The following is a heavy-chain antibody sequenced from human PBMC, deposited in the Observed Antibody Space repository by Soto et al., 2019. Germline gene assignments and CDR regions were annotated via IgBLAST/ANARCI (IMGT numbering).Heavy chain of an antibody. Sequence: ASVMVSCKASGYTFTGHYIHWVRQAPEQGPEWMGEIGPESGATRYAQKFQGRVTMTMDMSITTVYMELSNLSPDDTAVYYCGRGRSGQIVVFYWAQGTPVTVSS. CDR1: GYTFTGHY. CDR3: GRGRSGQIVVFY. J-gene: IGHJ4*02. CDR2: IGPESGAT. D-gene: IGHD5-12*01. V-gene: IGHV1-2*02.